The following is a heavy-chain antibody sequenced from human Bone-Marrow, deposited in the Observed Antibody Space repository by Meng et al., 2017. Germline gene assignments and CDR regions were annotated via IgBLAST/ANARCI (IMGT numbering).Heavy chain of an antibody. CDR1: GGSISSYY. D-gene: IGHD3-9*01. CDR3: AREGDSSHYDILTGSHYYFDY. Sequence: GSLRLSCTVPGGSISSYYWSWIRQPAGKGLEWIGRIYTSGSTNYNPSLKSRVTMSVDTSKNQFSLKLSSVTAADTAVYYCAREGDSSHYDILTGSHYYFDYWGQGTLVTVSS. J-gene: IGHJ4*02. V-gene: IGHV4-4*07. CDR2: IYTSGST.